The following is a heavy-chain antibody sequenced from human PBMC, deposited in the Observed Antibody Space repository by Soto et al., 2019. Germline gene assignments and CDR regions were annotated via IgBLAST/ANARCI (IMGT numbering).Heavy chain of an antibody. CDR3: ARVRPITIFGVVINRSFDY. Sequence: SETLSLTCTVSGGSISSGGYYWSWIRQHPGKGLEWIGYIYYSGGTYYNPSLKSRVTISVDTSKNQFSLKLSSVTAADTAVYYCARVRPITIFGVVINRSFDYWGQGTLVTVSS. CDR1: GGSISSGGYY. D-gene: IGHD3-3*01. J-gene: IGHJ4*02. CDR2: IYYSGGT. V-gene: IGHV4-31*03.